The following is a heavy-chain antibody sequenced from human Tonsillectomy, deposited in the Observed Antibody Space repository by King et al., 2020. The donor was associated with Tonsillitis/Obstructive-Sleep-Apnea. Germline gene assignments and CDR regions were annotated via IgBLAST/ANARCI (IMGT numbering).Heavy chain of an antibody. D-gene: IGHD4-23*01. Sequence: VQLVESGGGLVQSGGSLRLSCAASGFTFSSYAMSWVRQAPGKGLEWVSVISDSGGSTYYADSVKGRFTISRVNSKNTLYLQMNSLRAEDTAVYHCAKLYGGNSGSHFDYWGQGTLVTVSP. CDR2: ISDSGGST. J-gene: IGHJ4*02. CDR3: AKLYGGNSGSHFDY. CDR1: GFTFSSYA. V-gene: IGHV3-23*04.